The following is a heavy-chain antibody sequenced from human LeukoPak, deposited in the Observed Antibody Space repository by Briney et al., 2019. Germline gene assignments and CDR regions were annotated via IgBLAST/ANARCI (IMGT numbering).Heavy chain of an antibody. CDR3: ARAGGGYFDWFVDY. J-gene: IGHJ4*02. V-gene: IGHV4-39*07. CDR1: GGSISSSSYW. CDR2: IYYSGST. D-gene: IGHD3-9*01. Sequence: SETLSLTCTVSGGSISSSSYWWGWIRQPPGKGLEWIGSIYYSGSTYYTPFLKSRVTISVDTPKNQFSLKLSSVTAADTAVYYCARAGGGYFDWFVDYWGQGTLVTVSS.